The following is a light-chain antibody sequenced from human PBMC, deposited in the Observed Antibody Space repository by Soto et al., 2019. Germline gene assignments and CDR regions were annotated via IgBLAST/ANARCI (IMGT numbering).Light chain of an antibody. Sequence: LTQPHSVSESPGKTVTISCTRSSGSIASNYVQWYQQRPGSAPTTVIYEDNQRPSGVPDRFSGSIDSSSNSASLTISGLKTEDEADYYCQSYDTNNHWVFGGGTKLTVL. CDR2: EDN. J-gene: IGLJ3*02. V-gene: IGLV6-57*04. CDR3: QSYDTNNHWV. CDR1: SGSIASNY.